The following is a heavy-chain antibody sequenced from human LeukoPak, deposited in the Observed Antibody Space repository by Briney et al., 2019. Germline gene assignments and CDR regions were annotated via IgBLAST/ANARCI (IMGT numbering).Heavy chain of an antibody. CDR3: ARLSFVVVPGAFDI. CDR2: IYYSGST. D-gene: IGHD2-15*01. Sequence: PSETLSLTCTVSGGSISSYYWSWIRQPPGKGLEWIGYIYYSGSTNYNPSLKSRVTISVDTPKNQFSLKLSSVTAADTAVYYCARLSFVVVPGAFDIWGQGTMVTVSS. V-gene: IGHV4-59*08. J-gene: IGHJ3*02. CDR1: GGSISSYY.